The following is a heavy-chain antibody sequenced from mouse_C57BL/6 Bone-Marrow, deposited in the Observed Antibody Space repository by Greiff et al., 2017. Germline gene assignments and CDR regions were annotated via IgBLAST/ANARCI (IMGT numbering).Heavy chain of an antibody. J-gene: IGHJ3*01. CDR2: INPNNGGT. V-gene: IGHV1-26*01. Sequence: EVQLQQSGPELVKPGASVKISCKASGYTFTDYYMNWVKQSHGKSLEWIGDINPNNGGTSYNQKFKGKATLTVDKSSSTAYMELRSLTSEDSAVYYCARWEAAQATFAYWGQGTLVTVSA. CDR3: ARWEAAQATFAY. CDR1: GYTFTDYY. D-gene: IGHD3-2*02.